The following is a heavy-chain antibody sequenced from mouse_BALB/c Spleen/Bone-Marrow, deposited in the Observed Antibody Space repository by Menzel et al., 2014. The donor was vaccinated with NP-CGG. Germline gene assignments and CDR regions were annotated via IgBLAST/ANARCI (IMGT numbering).Heavy chain of an antibody. V-gene: IGHV1-9*01. Sequence: VHLVESGAELMKPGASVKISRKATGYTFSSYWIEWVKQRPGHGLEWIGEILPGSGSTNYNEKFKGKATFTADTSSNTAYMQLSSLTSEDSAVYYCARRVTTANYWGQGTTLTVSS. CDR3: ARRVTTANY. J-gene: IGHJ2*01. CDR1: GYTFSSYW. CDR2: ILPGSGST. D-gene: IGHD1-2*01.